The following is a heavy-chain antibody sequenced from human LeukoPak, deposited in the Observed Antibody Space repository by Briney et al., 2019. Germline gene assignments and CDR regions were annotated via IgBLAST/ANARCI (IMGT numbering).Heavy chain of an antibody. CDR1: GFTFSSYG. CDR2: ISYDGSNK. Sequence: GGSLRLSCAASGFTFSSYGMHWVRQAPGKGLEWVAVISYDGSNKYYADSVKGRFTISRDNSKNTLYLQLNSLRPEDTAVYYCARDQLAYSGYDTLFDYWGQGTLVTVSS. V-gene: IGHV3-30*03. CDR3: ARDQLAYSGYDTLFDY. D-gene: IGHD5-12*01. J-gene: IGHJ4*02.